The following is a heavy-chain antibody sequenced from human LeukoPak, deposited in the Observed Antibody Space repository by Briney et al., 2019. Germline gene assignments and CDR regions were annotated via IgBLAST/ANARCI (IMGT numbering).Heavy chain of an antibody. CDR3: ARELGYCSSTSCYESYFDY. J-gene: IGHJ4*02. D-gene: IGHD2-2*01. CDR1: GGSISSYY. Sequence: SETLSLTCTVSGGSISSYYWSWIRQPPGKGLEWIGYIYYSGSTNYNPSLKSRVTISVDTSKNQFSLKLSSVTAADTAVYYCARELGYCSSTSCYESYFDYWGQGTLVTVSS. CDR2: IYYSGST. V-gene: IGHV4-59*12.